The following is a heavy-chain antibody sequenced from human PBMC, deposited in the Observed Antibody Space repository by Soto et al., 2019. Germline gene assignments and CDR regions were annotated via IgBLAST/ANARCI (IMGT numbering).Heavy chain of an antibody. CDR1: GFTVSSNY. CDR3: ARGGPPPYCSGGSCPEGY. D-gene: IGHD2-15*01. Sequence: GGSLRLSCAASGFTVSSNYMSWVRQAPGKGLEWVSVIYSGGSTYYADSVKGRFTISRDNAKNSLYLQMNSLRAEDTAVYYCARGGPPPYCSGGSCPEGYWGQGTLVTVSS. J-gene: IGHJ4*02. V-gene: IGHV3-53*01. CDR2: IYSGGST.